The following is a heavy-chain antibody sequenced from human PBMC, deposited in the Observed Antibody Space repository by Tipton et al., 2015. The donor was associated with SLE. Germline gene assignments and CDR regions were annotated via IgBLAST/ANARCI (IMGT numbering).Heavy chain of an antibody. D-gene: IGHD5-24*01. V-gene: IGHV4-31*03. CDR2: IYYSGST. CDR3: ARHFKVGWLQSDLVLGWFDP. Sequence: LRLSCTVSSDSFGTVGYYWSWIRQHPAKGLERIGHIYYSGSTYYNPSLGGRVSISQDTSKSQFSLKLTSVAAADTAVYYCARHFKVGWLQSDLVLGWFDPWGQGTLVTVSS. CDR1: SDSFGTVGYY. J-gene: IGHJ5*02.